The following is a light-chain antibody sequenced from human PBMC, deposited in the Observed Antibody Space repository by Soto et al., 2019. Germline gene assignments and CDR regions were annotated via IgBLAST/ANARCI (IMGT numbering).Light chain of an antibody. Sequence: QSVVTQEPSLTVSPGGTVTLTCGSSTGAVTSGHYPYWFQQRPGQAPKTLIYDANNKYPWTPARFSGSLFGGKAALTLWGAQPEDEAEYYCLLQYSEIRVFGGGTKLTVL. CDR1: TGAVTSGHY. J-gene: IGLJ3*02. CDR2: DAN. CDR3: LLQYSEIRV. V-gene: IGLV7-46*01.